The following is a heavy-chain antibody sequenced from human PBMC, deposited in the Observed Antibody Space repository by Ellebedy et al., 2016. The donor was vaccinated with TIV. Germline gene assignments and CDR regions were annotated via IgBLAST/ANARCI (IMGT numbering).Heavy chain of an antibody. V-gene: IGHV1-46*01. Sequence: AASVKVSCKASGYISTGYYMHWVRQAPGQGLEWVGSIHPSGESTTYAQKFQGRVTMTRDTSTSTVYMELNSLRSDDTAMYYCAREGGSGSSGFDYWGQGTLVSVSS. J-gene: IGHJ4*02. CDR3: AREGGSGSSGFDY. CDR2: IHPSGEST. CDR1: GYISTGYY. D-gene: IGHD3-10*01.